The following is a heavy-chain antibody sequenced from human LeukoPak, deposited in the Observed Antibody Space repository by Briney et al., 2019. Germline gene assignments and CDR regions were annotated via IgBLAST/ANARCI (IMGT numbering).Heavy chain of an antibody. Sequence: SETLSLTCAVSGYSISSDNWWGWIRQPPGKGLEWIGYIHYSGITYYSPSLKSRVTLSVDTSKNQFSLRLSSVTAVATAVYSCARKPNAVYWFDPWGQGTLVTVSS. J-gene: IGHJ5*02. CDR2: IHYSGIT. D-gene: IGHD4/OR15-4a*01. CDR3: ARKPNAVYWFDP. V-gene: IGHV4-28*01. CDR1: GYSISSDNW.